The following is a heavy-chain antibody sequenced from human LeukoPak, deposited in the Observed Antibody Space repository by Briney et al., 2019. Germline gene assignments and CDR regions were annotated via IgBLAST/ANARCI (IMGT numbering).Heavy chain of an antibody. J-gene: IGHJ6*03. CDR1: GFTFSSYS. D-gene: IGHD2-2*02. Sequence: GGSLRLSCAASGFTFSSYSMNWVRQAPGKGLGWVSSISSSSSYIYYADSVKGRFTISRDNAKNSLYLQMNSLRAEDTAVYYCARGGEEYQLLYNYYYYYMDVWGKGTTVTVSS. CDR2: ISSSSSYI. V-gene: IGHV3-21*01. CDR3: ARGGEEYQLLYNYYYYYMDV.